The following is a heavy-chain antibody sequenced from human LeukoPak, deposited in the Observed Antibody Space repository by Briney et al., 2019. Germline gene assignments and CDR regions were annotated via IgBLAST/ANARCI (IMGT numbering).Heavy chain of an antibody. CDR2: ISGSGGST. CDR3: AKRFLEWLSPGGYFDY. Sequence: PGGSLRLSCAASGFTFSSYAVSWVRQAPGKGLEWVSAISGSGGSTYYADSVKGRFTISRDNSKNTLYLQMNSLRAEDTAVYYCAKRFLEWLSPGGYFDYWGQGTLVTVSS. J-gene: IGHJ4*02. D-gene: IGHD3-3*01. V-gene: IGHV3-23*01. CDR1: GFTFSSYA.